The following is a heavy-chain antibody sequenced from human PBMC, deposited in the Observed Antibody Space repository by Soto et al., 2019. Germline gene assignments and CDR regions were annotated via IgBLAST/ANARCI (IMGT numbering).Heavy chain of an antibody. CDR2: IGEGGVSR. V-gene: IGHV3-23*01. Sequence: PGGSLRLSCVASGFDFSTYAMSWVRQAPGKGLEWVSVIGEGGVSRVYADAVKGRFTISGDNSKNTLYLQMTSLRVDDTAMYYCARDSVTRVSSDIPGMDVWGQGTTVTAP. D-gene: IGHD3-10*01. CDR3: ARDSVTRVSSDIPGMDV. J-gene: IGHJ6*02. CDR1: GFDFSTYA.